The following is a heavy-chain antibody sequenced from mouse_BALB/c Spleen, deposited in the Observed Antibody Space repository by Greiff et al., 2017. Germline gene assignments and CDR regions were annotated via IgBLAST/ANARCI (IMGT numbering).Heavy chain of an antibody. CDR1: GYSFTSYW. V-gene: IGHV1-5*01. CDR3: TRKEYGNYVGFAY. CDR2: IYPGNSDT. D-gene: IGHD2-10*02. J-gene: IGHJ3*01. Sequence: VQLQQSGTVLARPGASVKMSCKASGYSFTSYWMHWVKQRPGQGLEWIGAIYPGNSDTSYNQKFKGKAKLTAVTSASTAYMELSSLTNEDSAVYYCTRKEYGNYVGFAYWGQGTLVTVSA.